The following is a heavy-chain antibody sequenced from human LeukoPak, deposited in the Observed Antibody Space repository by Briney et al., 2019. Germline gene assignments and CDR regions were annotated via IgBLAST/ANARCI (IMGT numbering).Heavy chain of an antibody. V-gene: IGHV4-38-2*01. D-gene: IGHD2-2*01. Sequence: SETLTLTCAVSGYSISSGYYWGWIRQPPGKGLEWIGSIYHSGSTYYNPSLKSRVTISVDTSKNQFSLKLSSVTAADTAMYYCARKYCSSTSCYFPAFDIWGQGTMVTVSS. CDR1: GYSISSGYY. CDR3: ARKYCSSTSCYFPAFDI. J-gene: IGHJ3*02. CDR2: IYHSGST.